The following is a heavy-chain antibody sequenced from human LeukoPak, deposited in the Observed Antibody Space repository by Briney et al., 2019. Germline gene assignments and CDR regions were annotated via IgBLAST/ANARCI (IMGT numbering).Heavy chain of an antibody. CDR3: ARQKWGAVVDY. J-gene: IGHJ4*02. V-gene: IGHV4-39*01. Sequence: SETLSLTCTVSGGSISSSSYYWGWIRQPPGKGLEWIGEINHSGSINYNPSLKSRVTISVDPSKNQFSLKLSSVTAADTAVYYCARQKWGAVVDYWGQGTLVTVSS. CDR1: GGSISSSSYY. D-gene: IGHD6-19*01. CDR2: INHSGSI.